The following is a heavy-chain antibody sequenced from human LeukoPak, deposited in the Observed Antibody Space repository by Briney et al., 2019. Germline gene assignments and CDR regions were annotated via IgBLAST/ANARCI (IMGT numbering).Heavy chain of an antibody. J-gene: IGHJ4*02. CDR1: GFTFSSYP. Sequence: PGGSLRLSCAASGFTFSSYPMNWVRQAPGKGLEWISYIHSTSSTIHYADSVKGRFTISRDNAKNSLYLQMNSLRAEDTAVYYCARVVQDVTGADFWGQGTLVTVSS. CDR2: IHSTSSTI. CDR3: ARVVQDVTGADF. D-gene: IGHD3-9*01. V-gene: IGHV3-48*01.